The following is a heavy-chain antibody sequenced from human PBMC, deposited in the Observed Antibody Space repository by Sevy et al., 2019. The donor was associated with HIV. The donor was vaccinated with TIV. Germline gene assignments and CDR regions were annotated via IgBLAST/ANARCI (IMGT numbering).Heavy chain of an antibody. Sequence: GGSLRLSCAASGFTFSSYWMSWVRQAPGKGLEWVANIKQDGSEKYYVDSVKGRFTMSRDKAKNSLYLQMNSLRAEDTAVYYCARDLGWIQLWADAFDIWGQGTMVTVSS. J-gene: IGHJ3*02. CDR2: IKQDGSEK. D-gene: IGHD5-18*01. CDR1: GFTFSSYW. V-gene: IGHV3-7*01. CDR3: ARDLGWIQLWADAFDI.